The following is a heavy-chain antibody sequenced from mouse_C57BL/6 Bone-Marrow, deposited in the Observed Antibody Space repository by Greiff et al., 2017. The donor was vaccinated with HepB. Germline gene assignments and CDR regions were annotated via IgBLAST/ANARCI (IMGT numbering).Heavy chain of an antibody. CDR1: GFTFSSYG. D-gene: IGHD3-3*01. CDR2: ISSGGSYT. CDR3: ARHRGRGRFAY. V-gene: IGHV5-6*01. Sequence: EVQGVESGGDLVKPGGSLKLSCAASGFTFSSYGMSWVRQTPDKRLEWVATISSGGSYTYYPDSVKGRFTISRDNAKNTLYLQMSSLKSEDTAMYYCARHRGRGRFAYWGQGTLVTVSA. J-gene: IGHJ3*01.